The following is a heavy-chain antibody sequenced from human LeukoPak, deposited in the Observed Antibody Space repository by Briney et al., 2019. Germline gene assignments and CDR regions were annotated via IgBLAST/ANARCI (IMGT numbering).Heavy chain of an antibody. CDR3: ARDYSSGHDY. D-gene: IGHD3-22*01. CDR1: GCSISSGYC. V-gene: IGHV4-38-2*02. Sequence: SETLSLTCTVSGCSISSGYCWGWIRQPPGKGLEWIGSIYHSGSTYYNPSLKSRVTISVDTSKNQFSLKLSSVTAADTAVYYCARDYSSGHDYWGQGTLVTVSS. J-gene: IGHJ4*02. CDR2: IYHSGST.